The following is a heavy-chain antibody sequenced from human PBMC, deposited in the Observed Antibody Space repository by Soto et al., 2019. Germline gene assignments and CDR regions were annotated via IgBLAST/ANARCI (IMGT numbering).Heavy chain of an antibody. CDR2: RYYSEST. D-gene: IGHD2-15*01. CDR3: ARTKCSGGSCYSWSLDY. J-gene: IGHJ4*02. CDR1: GGSITTGGYY. V-gene: IGHV4-31*03. Sequence: TSETLSLTCTVSGGSITTGGYYWSWIRQLPGKGLEWVGHRYYSESTYYNPSLKSRVSISLDTSKNQFSLKLSFVTAADTAMYYCARTKCSGGSCYSWSLDYWGQGTPVTVSS.